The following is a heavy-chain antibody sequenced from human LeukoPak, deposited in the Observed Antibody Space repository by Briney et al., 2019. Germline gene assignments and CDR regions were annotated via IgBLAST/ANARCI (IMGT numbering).Heavy chain of an antibody. CDR3: ARDSNFYRSLTFYAKDV. J-gene: IGHJ6*02. D-gene: IGHD3-3*01. Sequence: GGSLTLSCAGSGFSIYDYAMSWVRQAPGKGLEWVSDIRATSGIRYYADSVKGRFTISRDNSKSTLFLQMNRLRADDTAVYFCARDSNFYRSLTFYAKDVWGQGTTVTVSS. CDR1: GFSIYDYA. V-gene: IGHV3-23*01. CDR2: IRATSGIR.